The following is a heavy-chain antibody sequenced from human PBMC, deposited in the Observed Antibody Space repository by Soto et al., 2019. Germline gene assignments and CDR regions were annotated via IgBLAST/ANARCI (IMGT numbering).Heavy chain of an antibody. Sequence: QVQLLESGPGLVKPSETLSLTCTVSGGSISTYYWSWIRQPPVKELEWIGYIYYSGNTNYNPSLKSRVTISIDTSKNQFPLQLRSVTAADTAVYYCARSGWGHWGHFDLWGRGTLVTVSS. CDR3: ARSGWGHWGHFDL. D-gene: IGHD3-16*01. V-gene: IGHV4-59*01. CDR1: GGSISTYY. CDR2: IYYSGNT. J-gene: IGHJ2*01.